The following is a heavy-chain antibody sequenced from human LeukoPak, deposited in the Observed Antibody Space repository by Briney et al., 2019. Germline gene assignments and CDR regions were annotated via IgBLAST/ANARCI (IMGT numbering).Heavy chain of an antibody. CDR2: INHGGLT. V-gene: IGHV4-34*01. CDR3: ARRSGQQLVPFWFDP. D-gene: IGHD6-13*01. Sequence: SETLSLTCAVYGDSFKNYYWTWIRQSPEKGLEWIGEINHGGLTSYNPSLESRVTISVDTSKNQFSLKLSSVTAADTAVYYCARRSGQQLVPFWFDPWGQGTLVTVSS. CDR1: GDSFKNYY. J-gene: IGHJ5*02.